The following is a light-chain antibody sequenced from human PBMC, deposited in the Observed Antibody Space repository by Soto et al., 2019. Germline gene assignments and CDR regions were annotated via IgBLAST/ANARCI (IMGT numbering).Light chain of an antibody. CDR2: SSN. J-gene: IGLJ1*01. V-gene: IGLV1-44*01. Sequence: QSVLTQPPSASGTPGQRVTISCSGTNSNIGSNPVNWYQQLPGTAPKLLIYSSNERPSGVPDRFSGSKSGTSASLAINGLQSGDEADYYCGAWDESLNGYVFGTGTKVTIL. CDR1: NSNIGSNP. CDR3: GAWDESLNGYV.